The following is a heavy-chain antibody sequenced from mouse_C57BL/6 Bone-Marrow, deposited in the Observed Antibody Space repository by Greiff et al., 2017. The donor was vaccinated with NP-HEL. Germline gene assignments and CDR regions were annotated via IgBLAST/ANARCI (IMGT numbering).Heavy chain of an antibody. D-gene: IGHD4-1*01. CDR2: ISSGGSYT. V-gene: IGHV5-6*01. CDR3: ARQLLGYAMDY. CDR1: GFTFSSYG. J-gene: IGHJ4*01. Sequence: EVHLVESGGDLVKPGGSLKLSCAASGFTFSSYGMSWVRQTPDKRLEWVATISSGGSYTYSPYSVTGRFTISSDNAKTTQYLQMSSLKSKDTAMYYCARQLLGYAMDYGGQGTSVTVSA.